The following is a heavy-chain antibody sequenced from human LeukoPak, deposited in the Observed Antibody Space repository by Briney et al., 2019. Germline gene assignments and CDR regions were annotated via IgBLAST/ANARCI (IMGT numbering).Heavy chain of an antibody. D-gene: IGHD3-10*01. CDR1: GGSISSSSYY. Sequence: PSETLSLTCSVSGGSISSSSYYWGWIRQSPGKGLEWIGSIYYTGNTYYNPSLKSRVTISVDTSKNQFSLKLISVTAADTAVYYCAREPGAHIDYWGQGTLVPVSS. V-gene: IGHV4-39*07. J-gene: IGHJ4*02. CDR2: IYYTGNT. CDR3: AREPGAHIDY.